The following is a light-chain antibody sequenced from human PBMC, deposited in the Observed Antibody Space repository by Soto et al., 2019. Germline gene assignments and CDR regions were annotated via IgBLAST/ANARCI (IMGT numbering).Light chain of an antibody. CDR1: QSGDRK. CDR2: DAS. CDR3: EQYSVWNT. J-gene: IGKJ4*01. Sequence: EIMMTQPPAALAESPGEGAIGSCSASQSGDRKLAWYQQKLGQAPRLLIYDASTRADGSPARFSGGGSGTEFPLTISILQSEDFAIYYFEQYSVWNTFGGETQV. V-gene: IGKV3D-15*01.